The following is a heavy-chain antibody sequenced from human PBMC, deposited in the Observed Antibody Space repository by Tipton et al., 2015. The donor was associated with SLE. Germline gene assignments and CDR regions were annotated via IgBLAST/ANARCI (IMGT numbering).Heavy chain of an antibody. CDR3: ARGTGISVD. V-gene: IGHV4-34*01. Sequence: TLSLTCAVYGGAFSGYNWIWVRQSPGKGLEWIGEINHSGIPYYNPSLKSRVTLSVDTSKGQFSLKVTSVTAADTAVYYCARGTGISVDWGQGTLVTVSS. D-gene: IGHD6-19*01. CDR2: INHSGIP. CDR1: GGAFSGYN. J-gene: IGHJ4*02.